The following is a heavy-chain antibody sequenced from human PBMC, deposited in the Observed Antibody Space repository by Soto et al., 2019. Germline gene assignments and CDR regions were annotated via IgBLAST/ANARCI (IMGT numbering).Heavy chain of an antibody. CDR1: GGSISHNTYY. J-gene: IGHJ4*02. CDR3: ARLAYYVFDY. V-gene: IGHV4-39*01. D-gene: IGHD3-22*01. CDR2: IYYTGRT. Sequence: QQQLHESGPGLVKPSETLSLTCTVSGGSISHNTYYWGWLRQPPGKGLEWIGSIYYTGRTYYNPSLKSRVTISVDTSKDQFSLNLNSVTAADTAVYFCARLAYYVFDYWGQGTLVTVSS.